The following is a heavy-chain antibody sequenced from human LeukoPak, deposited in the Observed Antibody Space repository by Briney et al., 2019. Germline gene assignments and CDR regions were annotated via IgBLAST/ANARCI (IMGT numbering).Heavy chain of an antibody. CDR1: GGSIRSNY. CDR3: ARVFSGSYDS. CDR2: IHTSGST. V-gene: IGHV4-4*07. D-gene: IGHD3-10*01. J-gene: IGHJ5*01. Sequence: SETLSLTCSVSGGSIRSNYWSWIRQPAGKGLEWIGRIHTSGSTNYNPSLKRRVTMSVDTSKNQFSLKLSSVTAADTAVYYCARVFSGSYDSWGQGTLVTVSS.